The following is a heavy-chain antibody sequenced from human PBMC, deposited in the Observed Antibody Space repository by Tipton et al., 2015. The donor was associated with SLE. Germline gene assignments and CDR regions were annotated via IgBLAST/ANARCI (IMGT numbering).Heavy chain of an antibody. D-gene: IGHD1-26*01. V-gene: IGHV3-30*19. J-gene: IGHJ4*02. Sequence: SLRLSCAASGFTFNSYGMHWVRQAPGKGLEWVAVISYDGSNEYYADSVKGRFTISRDNSKNTLYLQMNSLRTEDTAVYYCAGGGSGFWGQGTLVTVSS. CDR2: ISYDGSNE. CDR1: GFTFNSYG. CDR3: AGGGSGF.